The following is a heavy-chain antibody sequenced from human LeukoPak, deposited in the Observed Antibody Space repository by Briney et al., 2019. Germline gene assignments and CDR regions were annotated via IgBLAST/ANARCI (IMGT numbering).Heavy chain of an antibody. J-gene: IGHJ3*02. D-gene: IGHD4/OR15-4a*01. Sequence: SETLSLTCAVSGYSLSSGYYWGWIRQPPGKGLEWIGSIYHSGSTYYNPSLKSRVTISVDTSKNQFSLKLSSVTAADTAVYYCARLTAEDAFDIWGQGTMVTVSS. V-gene: IGHV4-38-2*01. CDR1: GYSLSSGYY. CDR3: ARLTAEDAFDI. CDR2: IYHSGST.